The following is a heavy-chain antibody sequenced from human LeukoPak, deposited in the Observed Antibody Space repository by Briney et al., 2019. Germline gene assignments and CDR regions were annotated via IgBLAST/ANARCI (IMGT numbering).Heavy chain of an antibody. CDR2: ISYDGSNR. CDR1: GFTFSSYA. Sequence: PGGSLRLSCAASGFTFSSYAMSWVRQAPGKGLEWVAVISYDGSNRYYADSVKGRFTISRDNSKNTLYLQMNSLRAEDTAVYYCARDRWELLDYWGQGTLVTVSS. J-gene: IGHJ4*02. D-gene: IGHD1-26*01. V-gene: IGHV3-30-3*01. CDR3: ARDRWELLDY.